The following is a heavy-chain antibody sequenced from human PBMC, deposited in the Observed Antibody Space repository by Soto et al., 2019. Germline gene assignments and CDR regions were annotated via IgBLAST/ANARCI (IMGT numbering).Heavy chain of an antibody. Sequence: EVQLVESGGGLVQPGRSLRVSCAASGFTFDEYAMHWFRQAPGKGLEWVSGISWNSGTIHYADSVRGRFTVSRDNARNSLYLQMNSLRDEDTALYYCGKDIDDYYGSGRIDYWGQGTPVTVSS. V-gene: IGHV3-9*01. CDR2: ISWNSGTI. J-gene: IGHJ4*02. CDR3: GKDIDDYYGSGRIDY. CDR1: GFTFDEYA. D-gene: IGHD3-10*01.